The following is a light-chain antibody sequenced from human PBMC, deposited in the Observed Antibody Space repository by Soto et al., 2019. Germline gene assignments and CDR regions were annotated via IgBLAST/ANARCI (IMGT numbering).Light chain of an antibody. V-gene: IGKV4-1*01. J-gene: IGKJ2*01. CDR1: QSVLYSSNNKTY. CDR3: QQYYSIPQT. CDR2: WAS. Sequence: DIVMTQSPDSLAVSLGERATINCKSSQSVLYSSNNKTYLAWYQRKPGQPPKLLIYWASTRESGVPDRFSGSGSGTEFTLTISSLQAEDVAVYYCQQYYSIPQTFGQGTKLEI.